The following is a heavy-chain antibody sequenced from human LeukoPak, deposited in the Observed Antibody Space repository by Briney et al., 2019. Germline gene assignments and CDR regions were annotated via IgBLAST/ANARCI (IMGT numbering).Heavy chain of an antibody. CDR2: ISGSGGST. CDR1: GFTFSSYA. V-gene: IGHV3-23*01. D-gene: IGHD3-16*01. J-gene: IGHJ4*02. CDR3: AKDGLEPLWYY. Sequence: GASLRLSCAASGFTFSSYAMSWVRQAPGKGLEWVSAISGSGGSTYYADSVKGRFTISRDNSKNTLYLRMNSLRAEDTAVYYCAKDGLEPLWYYWGQGTLVTVSS.